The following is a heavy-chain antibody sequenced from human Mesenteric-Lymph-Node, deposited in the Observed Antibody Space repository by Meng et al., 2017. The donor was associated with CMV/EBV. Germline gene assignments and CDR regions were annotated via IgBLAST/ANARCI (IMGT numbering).Heavy chain of an antibody. CDR3: ARDQNIAVPGTRYFDY. D-gene: IGHD6-19*01. J-gene: IGHJ4*02. CDR1: GFTFSSYE. V-gene: IGHV3-48*03. Sequence: GGSLRLSCAASGFTFSSYEMNWVRQAPGKGLEWVSYISSSGSTIYYADSVKGRFTISRDNAKNSLYLQMNSLRPEDTAVYFCARDQNIAVPGTRYFDYWGQGTLVTVSS. CDR2: ISSSGSTI.